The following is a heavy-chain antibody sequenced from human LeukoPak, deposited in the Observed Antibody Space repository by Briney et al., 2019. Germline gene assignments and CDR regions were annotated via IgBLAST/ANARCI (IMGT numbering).Heavy chain of an antibody. Sequence: GGSLTLSCAASGFTFSDHWMSWVRQVPGKGLEWVADIKKDGSEKNEVDSAKGRFTISRDNAKNSLYLEMNSLRAEDTAVYYCARGEGLGTTNGGYYFAYWGQGSLVIVSS. D-gene: IGHD1-26*01. J-gene: IGHJ4*02. CDR3: ARGEGLGTTNGGYYFAY. CDR1: GFTFSDHW. V-gene: IGHV3-7*01. CDR2: IKKDGSEK.